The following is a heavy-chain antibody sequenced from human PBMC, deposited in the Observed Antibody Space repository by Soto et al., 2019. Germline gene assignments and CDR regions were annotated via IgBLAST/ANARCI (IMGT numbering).Heavy chain of an antibody. CDR2: IKSDGDSA. CDR3: ARGAKGAYYVDV. CDR1: GFTFSDVW. Sequence: EVQLVESGGGLVQPGGSLRLSCAASGFTFSDVWLHWVRQAPEKGLVWVSRIKSDGDSANYADSVKGRFTIFRDNAKNTVYLQMDSLRAEDTAVYNCARGAKGAYYVDVWGKGTTVTVSS. J-gene: IGHJ6*03. D-gene: IGHD2-21*01. V-gene: IGHV3-74*01.